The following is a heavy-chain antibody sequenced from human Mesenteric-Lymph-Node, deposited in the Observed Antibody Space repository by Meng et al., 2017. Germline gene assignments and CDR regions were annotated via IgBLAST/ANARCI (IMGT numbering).Heavy chain of an antibody. D-gene: IGHD1-7*01. CDR1: GYTFTGYY. J-gene: IGHJ4*02. Sequence: ASVKVSCKASGYTFTGYYMHWVRQAPGQGLEWMGWINPNSGGTNYAQKFQGRVTMTRDTSISTAYMELSRLRSDDTAVYYCARAYDWNYKLGVYWGQGALVTVSS. CDR2: INPNSGGT. CDR3: ARAYDWNYKLGVY. V-gene: IGHV1-2*02.